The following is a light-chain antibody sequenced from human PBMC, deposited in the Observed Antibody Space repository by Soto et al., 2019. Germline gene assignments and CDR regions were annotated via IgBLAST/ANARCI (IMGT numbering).Light chain of an antibody. Sequence: QSVLTQPPSASGAPGQRVTISCSGSSSNIGRNYVYWYQQLPGTAPKLPIYRNTQGPSGVPDRFSVSKSGTSASLAISGLRSEDEAYYYCAAWEDSRSGVVFGGGTKLTVL. J-gene: IGLJ2*01. CDR1: SSNIGRNY. CDR3: AAWEDSRSGVV. CDR2: RNT. V-gene: IGLV1-47*01.